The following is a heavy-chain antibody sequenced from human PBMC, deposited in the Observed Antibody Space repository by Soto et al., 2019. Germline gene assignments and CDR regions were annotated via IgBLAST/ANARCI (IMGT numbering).Heavy chain of an antibody. D-gene: IGHD6-19*01. CDR1: GFNFSTYG. CDR2: ISYDETNK. CDR3: VKGHLSGWPYYFDY. V-gene: IGHV3-30*18. Sequence: GSLRLSCAASGFNFSTYGMHWVRQAPGKGLEWVAIISYDETNKYYADSVKGRFTISRDNSRNTLYLEMNSLRVEDTAVYYCVKGHLSGWPYYFDYWGRGTLVTVSS. J-gene: IGHJ4*02.